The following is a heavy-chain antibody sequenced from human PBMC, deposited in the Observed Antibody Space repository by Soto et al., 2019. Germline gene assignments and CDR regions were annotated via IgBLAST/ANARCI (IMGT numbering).Heavy chain of an antibody. CDR2: IKSKTDGGTT. V-gene: IGHV3-15*01. Sequence: GGSLRLSCAASGFTFSNAWMSWVRQAPGKGLEWVGRIKSKTDGGTTDYAAPVKGRFTISRDDSKNTLYLQMNSLKTEDTAVYYCTIDPGLHDGMDVWGQGTTVTVSS. CDR1: GFTFSNAW. CDR3: TIDPGLHDGMDV. J-gene: IGHJ6*02. D-gene: IGHD3-16*01.